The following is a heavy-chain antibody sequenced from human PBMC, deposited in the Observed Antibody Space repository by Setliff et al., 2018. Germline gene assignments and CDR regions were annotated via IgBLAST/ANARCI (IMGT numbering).Heavy chain of an antibody. CDR1: GVSVSSTSHF. D-gene: IGHD3-10*01. J-gene: IGHJ1*01. CDR2: VYYSGYT. CDR3: ARVDFTMIQGVLGL. V-gene: IGHV4-39*07. Sequence: SETLSLTCNVSGVSVSSTSHFWGWIRQPPGKGMEWTGSVYYSGYTYYNPPLQSRVTISVDMSKNQFSMKLTSVTAAATAVYYCARVDFTMIQGVLGLWGQGTLVTVSS.